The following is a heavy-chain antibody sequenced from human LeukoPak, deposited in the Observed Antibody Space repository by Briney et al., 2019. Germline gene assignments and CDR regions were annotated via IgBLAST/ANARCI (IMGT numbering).Heavy chain of an antibody. CDR2: INHSGST. Sequence: PSETLSLTCAVYGGSFSGYYWSWIRQPPGKGPEWIGEINHSGSTNYNPSLKSRVTISVDTSKNQFSLKLSSVTAADTAVYYCARGLKGYCSSTSCYPYWKSAFDIWGQGTMVTVSS. J-gene: IGHJ3*02. CDR1: GGSFSGYY. CDR3: ARGLKGYCSSTSCYPYWKSAFDI. V-gene: IGHV4-34*01. D-gene: IGHD2-2*01.